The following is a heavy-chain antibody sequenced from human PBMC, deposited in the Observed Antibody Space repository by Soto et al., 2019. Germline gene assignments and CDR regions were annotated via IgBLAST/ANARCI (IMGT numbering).Heavy chain of an antibody. Sequence: ASVKVSCKASGYIFTGFYIHWVRQAPGQGLEWMGWIFPNSGATNYAQKFQGRVTMTRDTSISTGYMGLTRLTSDDTAVYYCARGRSLKWNWFDPWGQGTLVTVSS. V-gene: IGHV1-2*02. CDR3: ARGRSLKWNWFDP. CDR1: GYIFTGFY. J-gene: IGHJ5*02. D-gene: IGHD2-15*01. CDR2: IFPNSGAT.